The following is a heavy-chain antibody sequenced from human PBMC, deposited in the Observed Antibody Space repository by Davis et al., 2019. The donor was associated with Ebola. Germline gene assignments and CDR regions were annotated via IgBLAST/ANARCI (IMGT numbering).Heavy chain of an antibody. CDR2: ITHSGTT. CDR3: ARGLAAYSSSSGMYY. Sequence: MPSETLSLTCAVYGGSFSGYHWSWVRQSPGKGLEWIGEITHSGTTNYSPSLRSRLTISVDTSKNQFSLKLNSVTAADTAVYYCARGLAAYSSSSGMYYWGQGTLVTVSS. D-gene: IGHD6-6*01. CDR1: GGSFSGYH. J-gene: IGHJ4*02. V-gene: IGHV4-34*01.